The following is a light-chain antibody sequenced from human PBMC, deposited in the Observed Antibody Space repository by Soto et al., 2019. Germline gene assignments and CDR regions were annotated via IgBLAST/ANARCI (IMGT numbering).Light chain of an antibody. V-gene: IGLV2-14*03. CDR3: SSYSSSGTLYV. Sequence: QSVLTQPASVSGSPGQSITISCTGSSSDVGDYNYVAWYQQHPDKAPKLMIFDVSSRPSGVSNSFSGSKSGSTASLTISGLQAEDEADYFCSSYSSSGTLYVFGTGTKVTVL. J-gene: IGLJ1*01. CDR1: SSDVGDYNY. CDR2: DVS.